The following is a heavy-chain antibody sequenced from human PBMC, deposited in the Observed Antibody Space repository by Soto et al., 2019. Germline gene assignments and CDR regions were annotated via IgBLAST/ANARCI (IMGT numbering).Heavy chain of an antibody. CDR3: ARGRTYYYDSSGW. CDR2: ISYDGSNK. Sequence: QVQLVESGGGVVQPGRSLRLSCAASGFTFSSYAMHWVRQAPGKGLEWVAVISYDGSNKYYADSVKGRFTISRDNSKNTLYLQMNSLRAEDTAVYYGARGRTYYYDSSGWGGQGTLVTVSS. J-gene: IGHJ4*02. D-gene: IGHD3-22*01. V-gene: IGHV3-30-3*01. CDR1: GFTFSSYA.